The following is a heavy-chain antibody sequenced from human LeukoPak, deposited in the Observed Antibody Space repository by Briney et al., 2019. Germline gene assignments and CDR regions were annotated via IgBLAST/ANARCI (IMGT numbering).Heavy chain of an antibody. CDR2: IDNSGST. D-gene: IGHD6-19*01. CDR1: GGHIDSFF. J-gene: IGHJ4*02. V-gene: IGHV4-4*08. Sequence: SETLSLTCTVSGGHIDSFFWNWIRQPPGKGLEWIGYIDNSGSTKYSPSLKSRITMSRDTSKKQFSLKLTSVTAADTAVYYCASGAGWLIDYWGQGTLVSVSS. CDR3: ASGAGWLIDY.